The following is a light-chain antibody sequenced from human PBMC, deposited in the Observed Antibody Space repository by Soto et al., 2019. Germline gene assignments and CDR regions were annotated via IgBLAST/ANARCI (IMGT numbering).Light chain of an antibody. CDR3: CSNAGSYTHVV. J-gene: IGLJ2*01. V-gene: IGLV2-11*01. Sequence: QSALTQPRSVSGSPGQSVTISCTGTSSDVGGYNYVSWYQQHPGKVPKLMIYDVSKRPSGVPDRFSGSKSGNTASLIISGLQVEDEAAYYCCSNAGSYTHVVFCGGTKLTVL. CDR2: DVS. CDR1: SSDVGGYNY.